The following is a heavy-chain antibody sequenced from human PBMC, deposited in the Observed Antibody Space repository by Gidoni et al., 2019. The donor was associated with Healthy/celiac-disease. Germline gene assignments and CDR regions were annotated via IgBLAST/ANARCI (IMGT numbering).Heavy chain of an antibody. CDR1: GFTFSSYE. Sequence: EVQLVESGGGLVQPGGSLRLSCAASGFTFSSYEMNWVRQAPGKGLEWVSYISSSGSTIYYADSVKGRFTISRDNAKNSLYLQMNSLRAEDTAVYYCARAKRRVGATYSDYWGQGTLVTVSS. CDR2: ISSSGSTI. CDR3: ARAKRRVGATYSDY. V-gene: IGHV3-48*03. D-gene: IGHD1-26*01. J-gene: IGHJ4*02.